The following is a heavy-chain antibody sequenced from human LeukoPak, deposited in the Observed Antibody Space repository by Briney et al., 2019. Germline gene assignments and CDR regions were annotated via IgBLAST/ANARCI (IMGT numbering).Heavy chain of an antibody. V-gene: IGHV4-4*07. CDR3: ARVGYSGSSYYFDY. CDR1: GGSISSYY. D-gene: IGHD1-26*01. CDR2: IYTSGST. Sequence: SETLSLTCTVSGGSISSYYWSWIRQPAGKGLEWIWRIYTSGSTNYNPSLKSRVTMSVDTSKNQFSLKLSSVTAADTAVYYCARVGYSGSSYYFDYWGQGTLVTVSS. J-gene: IGHJ4*02.